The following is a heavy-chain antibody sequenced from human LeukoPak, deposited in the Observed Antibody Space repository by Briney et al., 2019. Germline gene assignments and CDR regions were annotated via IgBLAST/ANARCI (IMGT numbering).Heavy chain of an antibody. Sequence: PGGSLRLSCAASGFTFSSYEMNWVRQAPGKGLEWVSYISSSGSTIYYADSVKGRFTISRDNAKNSLYLQMNSLRAEDTAVYYCAREGTVTTNPLGYWGQGTLVTVSS. V-gene: IGHV3-48*03. D-gene: IGHD4-17*01. CDR2: ISSSGSTI. J-gene: IGHJ4*02. CDR1: GFTFSSYE. CDR3: AREGTVTTNPLGY.